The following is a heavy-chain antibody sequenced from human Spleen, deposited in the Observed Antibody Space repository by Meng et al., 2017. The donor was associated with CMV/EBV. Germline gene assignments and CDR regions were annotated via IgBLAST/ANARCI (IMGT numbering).Heavy chain of an antibody. CDR1: GFTFSSDA. CDR3: ARDRDGSGSYRWCFDY. J-gene: IGHJ4*02. CDR2: IWYDGSNK. V-gene: IGHV3-33*01. Sequence: GFTFSSDAIHWVRQAPGKGLEWVAVIWYDGSNKYYADSVKGRFTISRDNSRNTLYLQMNSLRAEDTAVYYCARDRDGSGSYRWCFDYWGQGTLVTVSS. D-gene: IGHD3-10*01.